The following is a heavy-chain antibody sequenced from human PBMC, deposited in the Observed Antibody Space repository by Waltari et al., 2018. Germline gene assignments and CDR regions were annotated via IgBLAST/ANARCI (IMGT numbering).Heavy chain of an antibody. D-gene: IGHD1-1*01. V-gene: IGHV3-23*01. J-gene: IGHJ4*02. Sequence: VQLLESGGGVGQPGGSLRLSCVASGFSCSTYAMSWVRQAPGKGLEWVSAISAAGRNTYYADSVKGRFAISRDNSKNTLYLQMNTLRVEDTAVYYCAERGLDKPFDYWGQGILVTVSS. CDR2: ISAAGRNT. CDR1: GFSCSTYA. CDR3: AERGLDKPFDY.